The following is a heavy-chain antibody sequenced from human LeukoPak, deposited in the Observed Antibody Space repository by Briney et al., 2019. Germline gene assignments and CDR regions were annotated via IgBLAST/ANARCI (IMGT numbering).Heavy chain of an antibody. CDR1: GFTFSSHS. CDR2: ITSSSSTI. V-gene: IGHV3-48*04. D-gene: IGHD1-26*01. J-gene: IGHJ4*02. CDR3: VRGDSGSYPGF. Sequence: PGGSLRLSCAASGFTFSSHSMNWVRQAPGQGLEWVSYITSSSSTIHYADSVKGRFTVSRDNAKNSLYLQMNTLRVEDTAVYYCVRGDSGSYPGFWGQGTLVTVSS.